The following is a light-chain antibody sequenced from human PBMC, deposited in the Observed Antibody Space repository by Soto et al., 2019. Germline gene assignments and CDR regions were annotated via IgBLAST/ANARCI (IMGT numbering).Light chain of an antibody. CDR1: QSVRSGH. CDR2: DAS. Sequence: EIVLTQSPATLSLSPGERATLSCRASQSVRSGHLAWYQQKPGQAPRLVIFDASSRASGTPERFSGSGSGTDFTLTITRLEPEDFAVYYCQEYDGAPAITFGPGTRLEIK. CDR3: QEYDGAPAIT. V-gene: IGKV3-20*01. J-gene: IGKJ5*01.